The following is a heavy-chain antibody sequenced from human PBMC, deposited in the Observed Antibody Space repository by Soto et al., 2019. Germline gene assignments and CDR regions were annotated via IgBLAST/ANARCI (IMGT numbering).Heavy chain of an antibody. CDR1: GGSISSSNW. D-gene: IGHD2-2*02. V-gene: IGHV4-4*02. CDR2: IYYSGST. Sequence: PSETLSLTCAVSGGSISSSNWWSWVRQPPGKGLEWIGEIYYSGSTNYNPSLKSRVTISVDKSKNQSSLKLSSVTAADTAVYYCARGGVVVPAAIRGVFDYYYGMDVWGQGTTVTVSS. CDR3: ARGGVVVPAAIRGVFDYYYGMDV. J-gene: IGHJ6*02.